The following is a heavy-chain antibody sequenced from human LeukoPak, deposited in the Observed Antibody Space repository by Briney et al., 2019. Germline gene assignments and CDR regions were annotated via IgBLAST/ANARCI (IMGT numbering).Heavy chain of an antibody. CDR1: GGTFITYT. V-gene: IGHV1-69*05. CDR3: ATYMLRDNWDVHTFDS. CDR2: IIPIFGTA. Sequence: ASVKVSCKASGGTFITYTINWVRQAPGQGLEWMGGIIPIFGTANYAQKFQGRITITTDDSTSTAYMELSSLRSEDTAVYYCATYMLRDNWDVHTFDSWGQGTLVTVSS. J-gene: IGHJ4*02. D-gene: IGHD1-1*01.